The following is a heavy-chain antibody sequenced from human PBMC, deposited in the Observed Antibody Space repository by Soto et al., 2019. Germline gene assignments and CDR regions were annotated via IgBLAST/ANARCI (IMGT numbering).Heavy chain of an antibody. V-gene: IGHV1-18*01. J-gene: IGHJ6*02. D-gene: IGHD3-3*01. CDR3: ARDQGITTFVLYSMYYYGMDV. CDR1: GYTFTNSG. CDR2: ISTDNGNT. Sequence: QVQLVQSGAEVKKPGASVKVSCKASGYTFTNSGISWVRQAPGQGLEWMGWISTDNGNTNYSQHLQGRVSMTTDTATSTSYIDLTSLISDDTVVYYCARDQGITTFVLYSMYYYGMDVWGQGTTVTVSS.